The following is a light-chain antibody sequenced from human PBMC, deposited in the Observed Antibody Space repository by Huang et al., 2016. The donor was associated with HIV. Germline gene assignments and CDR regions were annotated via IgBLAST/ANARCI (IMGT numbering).Light chain of an antibody. CDR1: QSINKN. J-gene: IGKJ1*01. V-gene: IGKV3-15*01. CDR3: QQYDNWPPWT. Sequence: EVVLTQSPATLSVSPGDTATLSCRAIQSINKNLAWYRQKPGQAPRLRIYGASTRATDLPARFSGSGSGTEFTLTISSLQSGDIAVYYCQQYDNWPPWTFGQGTKVEIK. CDR2: GAS.